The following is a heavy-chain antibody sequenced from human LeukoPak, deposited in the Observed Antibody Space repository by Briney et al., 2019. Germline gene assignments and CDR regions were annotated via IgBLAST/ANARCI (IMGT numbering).Heavy chain of an antibody. D-gene: IGHD2-2*02. J-gene: IGHJ1*01. V-gene: IGHV1-2*02. CDR1: RYTFTGYY. Sequence: ASVKVSCKASRYTFTGYYMHWVRQAPGQGLEWMGWINPNGGATNYAQNFQGRVTMTRDTSISTAYMELSRLRSDDTAVYYCASGLGYCSSTSCYKYFQHWGQGTLVTVSS. CDR3: ASGLGYCSSTSCYKYFQH. CDR2: INPNGGAT.